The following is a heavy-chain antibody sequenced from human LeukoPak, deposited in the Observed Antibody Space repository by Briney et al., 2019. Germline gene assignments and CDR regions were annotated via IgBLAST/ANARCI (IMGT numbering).Heavy chain of an antibody. CDR2: IYYSGST. CDR1: GGSISGDH. J-gene: IGHJ3*02. V-gene: IGHV4-59*08. Sequence: SETLSLTCTVSGGSISGDHWNWIRQPTGKGLEWIGYIYYSGSTNYNPSLKSRVTISIDTSKNQFSLKLTSVTAADTAVYYCARRNDFGIWGQGTMVTVSS. CDR3: ARRNDFGI.